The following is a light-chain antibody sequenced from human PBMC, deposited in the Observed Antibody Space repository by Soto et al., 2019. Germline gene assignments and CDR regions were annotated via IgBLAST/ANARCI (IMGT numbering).Light chain of an antibody. CDR3: AAWDDSLSGYV. V-gene: IGLV1-47*01. Sequence: QSVLTQPPSASGTPGQRVTISCSGSSSNIGSNYVYWYQQLPGTAPKLLIYRNNQRPSGVPDRSSGSKSGTSASLAISGLRSEDEADYYCAAWDDSLSGYVFGTGTQLTVL. CDR2: RNN. J-gene: IGLJ1*01. CDR1: SSNIGSNY.